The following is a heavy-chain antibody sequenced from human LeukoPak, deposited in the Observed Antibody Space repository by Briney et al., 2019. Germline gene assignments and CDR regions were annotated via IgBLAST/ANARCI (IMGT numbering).Heavy chain of an antibody. CDR1: GGSISTSDYY. D-gene: IGHD3-22*01. CDR3: ARVVYYYDVSGYSFDL. CDR2: IYYTGST. V-gene: IGHV4-39*01. Sequence: PSETLSLTCSVAGGSISTSDYYWGWIRQIPGKGLEWIASIYYTGSTYYSPSLRSRVTMSVDTSKNQFSLKLSTVTAADTAVYYCARVVYYYDVSGYSFDLWGRGTLVTVSS. J-gene: IGHJ2*01.